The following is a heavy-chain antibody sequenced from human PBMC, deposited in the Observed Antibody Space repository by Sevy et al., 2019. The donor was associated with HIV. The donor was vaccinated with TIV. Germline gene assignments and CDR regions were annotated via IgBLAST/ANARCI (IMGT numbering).Heavy chain of an antibody. CDR2: IYSGGST. J-gene: IGHJ4*02. D-gene: IGHD4-17*01. CDR1: GFTVSSNY. CDR3: ARERRGPTGYFDN. V-gene: IGHV3-53*01. Sequence: GGSLRLSCAASGFTVSSNYMSWVRQAPGKGLEWVSVIYSGGSTYYADSVKGRFTISRDNSKNTLYLQMNSLRAEDTAVYYCARERRGPTGYFDNWGQGTLVTVSS.